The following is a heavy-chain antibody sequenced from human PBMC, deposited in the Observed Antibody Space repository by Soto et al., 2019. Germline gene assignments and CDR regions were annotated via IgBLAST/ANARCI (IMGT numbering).Heavy chain of an antibody. D-gene: IGHD2-15*01. CDR2: IIPIFGTA. V-gene: IGHV1-69*06. Sequence: SVKVSCKASGGTFSSYAISWVRQAPGQGLGWMGGIIPIFGTANYAQKFQGRVTITADKSTSTAYMELSSLRSEDTAVYYCARDRRSGLAVVADYYYYGMDVWGQGTTVTVSS. CDR3: ARDRRSGLAVVADYYYYGMDV. J-gene: IGHJ6*02. CDR1: GGTFSSYA.